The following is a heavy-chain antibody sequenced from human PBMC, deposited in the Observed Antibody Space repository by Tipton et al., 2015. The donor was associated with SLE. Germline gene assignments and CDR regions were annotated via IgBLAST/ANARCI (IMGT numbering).Heavy chain of an antibody. V-gene: IGHV4-61*01. CDR1: GGSVSSGSYY. CDR2: IYYSGST. Sequence: TLSLTCTVSGGSVSSGSYYWSWIRQPPGKGLEWIGYIYYSGSTNYNPSLKSRVTISVDTSKNQFSLKLSSVTAADTAVYYCARVSASLVGATGYYFDYWGQGTLVTVSS. D-gene: IGHD1-26*01. J-gene: IGHJ4*02. CDR3: ARVSASLVGATGYYFDY.